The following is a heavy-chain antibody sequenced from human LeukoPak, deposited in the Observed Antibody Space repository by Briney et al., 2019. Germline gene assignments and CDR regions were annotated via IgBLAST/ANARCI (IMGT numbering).Heavy chain of an antibody. CDR1: GGSFSGYY. J-gene: IGHJ6*03. V-gene: IGHV4-34*01. CDR2: INHSGST. CDR3: AGGGYSYGYYYYYYMDV. D-gene: IGHD5-18*01. Sequence: PSETLSLTCAVYGGSFSGYYWGWIRQPPGKGLEWIGEINHSGSTNYNPSLKSRVTISVDTSKNQFSLKLSSVTAADTAVYYCAGGGYSYGYYYYYYMDVWGKGTTVTVSS.